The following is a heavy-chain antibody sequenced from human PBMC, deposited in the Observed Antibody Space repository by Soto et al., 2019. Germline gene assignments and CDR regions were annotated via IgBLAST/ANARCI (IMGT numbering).Heavy chain of an antibody. V-gene: IGHV3-11*01. Sequence: GGSLRLSCAASGFTFSDYYMSWIRQAPGKGLEWVSYISSSGSTIYYADSVKGRFTISRDNAKNSLYLQMNSLRAEDTAVYYCAKDQAAAGTISRYFQHWGQGTLVTVSS. CDR1: GFTFSDYY. CDR3: AKDQAAAGTISRYFQH. J-gene: IGHJ1*01. CDR2: ISSSGSTI. D-gene: IGHD6-13*01.